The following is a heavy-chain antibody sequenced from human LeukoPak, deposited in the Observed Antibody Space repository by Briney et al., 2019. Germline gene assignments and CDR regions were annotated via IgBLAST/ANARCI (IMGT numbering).Heavy chain of an antibody. D-gene: IGHD6-13*01. Sequence: GGSLRLSCAASGFTFSSYWMSWVRQAPGKGLEWVANIKQDGSEKYYVASVKGRFTISRDNAKNSLYLQMNSLRAEDTAVYYCARDFSIAAAGAVAGCQYFDYWGQGTLVTVSS. CDR3: ARDFSIAAAGAVAGCQYFDY. CDR2: IKQDGSEK. V-gene: IGHV3-7*01. J-gene: IGHJ4*02. CDR1: GFTFSSYW.